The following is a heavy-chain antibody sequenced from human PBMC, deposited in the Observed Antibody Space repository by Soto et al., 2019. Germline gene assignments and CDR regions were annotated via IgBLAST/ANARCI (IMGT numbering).Heavy chain of an antibody. D-gene: IGHD2-2*01. V-gene: IGHV1-18*04. Sequence: SVKGSCPASGYTFTSYGISWVRQAPGQGLAGMGWISAYNGNTNYAQKLQGRVTMTTDTSTSTAYMELRSLRSDETAAYYCARDPRYCSSTSFYVDYYYYYGMDGWGQGTMVTVSS. CDR2: ISAYNGNT. CDR3: ARDPRYCSSTSFYVDYYYYYGMDG. J-gene: IGHJ6*02. CDR1: GYTFTSYG.